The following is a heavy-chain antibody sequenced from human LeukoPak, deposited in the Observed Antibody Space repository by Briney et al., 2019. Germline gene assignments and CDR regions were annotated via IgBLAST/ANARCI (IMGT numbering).Heavy chain of an antibody. CDR2: INHSGST. J-gene: IGHJ4*02. CDR1: GGSFSGYY. D-gene: IGHD2-2*01. Sequence: ETLSLTCAVYGGSFSGYYWSWIRQPPGKGLEWIGEINHSGSTNYNPSLKSRVTISVDTSKNQFSLKLSSVTAADTAVYYCARSLPSVPATVDYWGQGTLVTVSS. V-gene: IGHV4-34*01. CDR3: ARSLPSVPATVDY.